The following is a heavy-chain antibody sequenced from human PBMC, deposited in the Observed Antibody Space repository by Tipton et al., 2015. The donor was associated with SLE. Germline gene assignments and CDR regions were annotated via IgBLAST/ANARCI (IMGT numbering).Heavy chain of an antibody. J-gene: IGHJ1*01. V-gene: IGHV4-39*02. CDR1: GGSISSSGDY. D-gene: IGHD2-15*01. CDR2: IYYSGST. CDR3: ARASGTIAEAGFKH. Sequence: TLSLTCIVSGGSISSSGDYWGWFRQPPGKGLEWIGSIYYSGSTHYNPSLKSRVTISVDTSKNQFSLKLTSVTAADTAVFYCARASGTIAEAGFKHWGQGTLVTVSS.